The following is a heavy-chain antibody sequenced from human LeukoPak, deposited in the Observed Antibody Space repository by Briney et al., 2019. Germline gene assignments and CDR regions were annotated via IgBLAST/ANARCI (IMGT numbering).Heavy chain of an antibody. J-gene: IGHJ4*02. D-gene: IGHD3-22*01. V-gene: IGHV3-11*01. CDR3: AGDRNYYDSSGYYYSGAFDY. Sequence: PGGSLRLSCAASGITFSDYYMSWIRQAPGKGLEWVSYISSSGSTIYYADSVKGRFTISRDNAKNSLYLQMNSLRAEDTAVYYCAGDRNYYDSSGYYYSGAFDYWGQGTLVTVSS. CDR2: ISSSGSTI. CDR1: GITFSDYY.